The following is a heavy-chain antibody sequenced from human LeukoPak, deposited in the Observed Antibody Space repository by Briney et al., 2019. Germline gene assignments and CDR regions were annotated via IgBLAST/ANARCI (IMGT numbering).Heavy chain of an antibody. J-gene: IGHJ4*02. Sequence: SETLSLTCAVYGGSFSGYYWSWIRQPPGKGLEWIGEINHSGSTNYNPSLKSRVTTSVDTSKNQFSLKLSSVTAADTAVYYCARGYSSSSDFDYWGQGTLVTVSS. D-gene: IGHD6-6*01. CDR3: ARGYSSSSDFDY. CDR1: GGSFSGYY. V-gene: IGHV4-34*01. CDR2: INHSGST.